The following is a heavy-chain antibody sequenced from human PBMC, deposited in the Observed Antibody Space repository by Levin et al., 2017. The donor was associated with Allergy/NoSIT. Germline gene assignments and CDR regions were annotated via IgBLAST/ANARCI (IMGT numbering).Heavy chain of an antibody. CDR2: ISYDGSNK. CDR1: GFTFSSYG. CDR3: AKDTSRPPSYGTSYGMDV. V-gene: IGHV3-30*18. Sequence: GESLKISCAASGFTFSSYGMHWVRQAPGKGLEWVAVISYDGSNKYYADSVKGRFTISRDNSKNTLYLQMNSLRAEDTAVYYCAKDTSRPPSYGTSYGMDVWGQGTTVTVSS. D-gene: IGHD5-18*01. J-gene: IGHJ6*02.